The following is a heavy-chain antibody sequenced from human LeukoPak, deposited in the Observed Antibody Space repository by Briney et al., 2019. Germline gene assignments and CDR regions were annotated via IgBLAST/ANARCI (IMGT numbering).Heavy chain of an antibody. CDR3: ARAAGYSSGWYELDY. D-gene: IGHD6-19*01. CDR2: ISNDGGSK. V-gene: IGHV3-30*09. CDR1: AFTFSTYV. J-gene: IGHJ4*02. Sequence: PGGSLRLSCAASAFTFSTYVLHWVRQAPGKGLEWVAVISNDGGSKYYADSVKGRFAISRDNSKNTLYLQMNSLRAEDTAVYYCARAAGYSSGWYELDYWGQGTLVTVSS.